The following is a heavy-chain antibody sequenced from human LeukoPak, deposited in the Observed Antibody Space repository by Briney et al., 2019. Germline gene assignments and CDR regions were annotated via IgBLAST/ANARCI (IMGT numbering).Heavy chain of an antibody. Sequence: ASVKVSCKASGYTFTSYDINWVRQATGQGLEWMGWMNPNSGNTGYAQEFQGRVTMTRNTSISTAYMELSSLRSEDTAVYYCARGRSSSLRKLLPQWLEHTGTFDIWGQGTMVTVSS. V-gene: IGHV1-8*01. D-gene: IGHD6-19*01. CDR2: MNPNSGNT. CDR1: GYTFTSYD. CDR3: ARGRSSSLRKLLPQWLEHTGTFDI. J-gene: IGHJ3*02.